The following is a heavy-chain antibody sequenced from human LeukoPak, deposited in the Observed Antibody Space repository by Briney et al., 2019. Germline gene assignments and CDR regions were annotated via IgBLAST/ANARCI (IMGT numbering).Heavy chain of an antibody. CDR3: ARERALRFLEWLPDYYGMDV. CDR1: GGSFSSYY. CDR2: IYTSGST. V-gene: IGHV4-4*07. Sequence: SETLSLTCTVSGGSFSSYYWSWIRQPSGKGLEWIGRIYTSGSTNYNPSLKSRVTMSVDTSKNQFSLKLSSVTAADTAVYYCARERALRFLEWLPDYYGMDVWGQGTTVTVSS. D-gene: IGHD3-3*01. J-gene: IGHJ6*02.